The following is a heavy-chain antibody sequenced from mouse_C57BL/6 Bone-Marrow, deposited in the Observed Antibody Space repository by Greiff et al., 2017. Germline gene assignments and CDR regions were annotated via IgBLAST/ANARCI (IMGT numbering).Heavy chain of an antibody. Sequence: EVQLQQSGPGLVKPSQSLSLTCSVTGYSITSGYYWNWIRQFPGNKLEWMGYISYDGSNNYNPSLKNRISITRDTSKNQFFLKLNSVTTEDTATYYCARGNYYYGSSYDWYFDVWGTGTTVTVSS. J-gene: IGHJ1*03. V-gene: IGHV3-6*01. CDR3: ARGNYYYGSSYDWYFDV. D-gene: IGHD1-1*01. CDR1: GYSITSGYY. CDR2: ISYDGSN.